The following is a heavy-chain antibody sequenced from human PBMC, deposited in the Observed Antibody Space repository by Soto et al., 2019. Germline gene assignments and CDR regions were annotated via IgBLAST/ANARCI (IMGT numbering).Heavy chain of an antibody. Sequence: ASVKVSCKASGYTFTSYYMHWVRQAPGQGLEWMGWISAHNGNTNYAQKLQGRVTMTTDTSTSTAYMELRSLRSDDTAVYFCARDLNYGLCDYWGQGTLVTVSS. CDR2: ISAHNGNT. V-gene: IGHV1-18*04. CDR1: GYTFTSYY. J-gene: IGHJ4*02. D-gene: IGHD3-10*01. CDR3: ARDLNYGLCDY.